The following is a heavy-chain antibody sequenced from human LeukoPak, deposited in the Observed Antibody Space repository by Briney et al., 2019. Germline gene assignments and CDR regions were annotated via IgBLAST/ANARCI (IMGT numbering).Heavy chain of an antibody. V-gene: IGHV1-46*01. D-gene: IGHD3-9*01. CDR2: INPSGGST. CDR3: ARGYYDILTGYYQEDYFDY. Sequence: VASVKVSCKASGYTFTSYYMHWVRQAPGQGLEWMGIINPSGGSTSYAQKFQGRVTMTRDTSTSTVYMELSSLRSEDTAVYYCARGYYDILTGYYQEDYFDYWGQGTLVTVSS. J-gene: IGHJ4*02. CDR1: GYTFTSYY.